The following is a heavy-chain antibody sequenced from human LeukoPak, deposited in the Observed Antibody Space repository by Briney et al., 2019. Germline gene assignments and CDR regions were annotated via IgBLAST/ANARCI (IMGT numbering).Heavy chain of an antibody. CDR2: IYYSGST. CDR1: GGSISSYY. V-gene: IGHV4-59*01. D-gene: IGHD3-22*01. J-gene: IGHJ4*02. Sequence: SSETLSLTCTVSGGSISSYYWSWIRQPPGKGLEWIGYIYYSGSTNYNPSLKSRVTISVDTSKNQFSLKLSSVTAADTAVYYCARVTDGSSGYSFDYWGQGTLVTVSS. CDR3: ARVTDGSSGYSFDY.